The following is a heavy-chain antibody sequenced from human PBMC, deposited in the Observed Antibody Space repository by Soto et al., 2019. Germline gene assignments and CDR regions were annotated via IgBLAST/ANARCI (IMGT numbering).Heavy chain of an antibody. CDR2: ISGSGGST. CDR1: GFTFSSYA. D-gene: IGHD3-22*01. V-gene: IGHV3-23*01. CDR3: AKHRGDSSGIALDY. Sequence: PGGSLSLSCAASGFTFSSYAMSWVRQAPGKGLEWVSAISGSGGSTYYADSVKGRFTISRDNSKNTLYLQMNSLRAEDTAVYYCAKHRGDSSGIALDYWGQGTLVTVSS. J-gene: IGHJ4*02.